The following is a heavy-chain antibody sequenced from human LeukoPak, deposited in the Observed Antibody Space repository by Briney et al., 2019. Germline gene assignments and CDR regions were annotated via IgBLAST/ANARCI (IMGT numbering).Heavy chain of an antibody. CDR2: ISAYNGNT. D-gene: IGHD2-2*01. V-gene: IGHV1-18*04. CDR3: ARDSQYCSSASCYGTDDY. Sequence: ASVKVSCKASGYTFTSYGISWGRQAPGQGLEWMGWISAYNGNTNYAQKLQGRVTMTTDTSTSTAYMELRSLRSDDAAVYYCARDSQYCSSASCYGTDDYWGQGTLVTVFS. CDR1: GYTFTSYG. J-gene: IGHJ4*02.